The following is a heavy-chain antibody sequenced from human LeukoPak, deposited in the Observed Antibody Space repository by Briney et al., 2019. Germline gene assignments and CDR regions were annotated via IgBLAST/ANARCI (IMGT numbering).Heavy chain of an antibody. D-gene: IGHD5-18*01. V-gene: IGHV3-30*02. Sequence: GGSLRLSCAASGFTFRNHGMHWVRQAPGKGLEWVAIIWSDGINRYYADSVKGRFTISRDDSKDTLFLQMNTLTTEDTALYYCAKDWGGSRYYIDVWGRGTLVTVSS. J-gene: IGHJ6*03. CDR1: GFTFRNHG. CDR3: AKDWGGSRYYIDV. CDR2: IWSDGINR.